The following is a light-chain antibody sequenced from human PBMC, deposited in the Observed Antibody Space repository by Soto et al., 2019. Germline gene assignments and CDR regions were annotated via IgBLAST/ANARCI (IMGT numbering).Light chain of an antibody. CDR1: QGISSY. CDR2: AAS. V-gene: IGKV1-9*01. CDR3: LQLNSYPPFT. J-gene: IGKJ3*01. Sequence: IQLTQSPSSLSASVGDRVTITCRASQGISSYLAWYQQKPGKAPKLMIYAASTLQSGVPSRFMGSGCGTDFALTISSLQPEDFATYYWLQLNSYPPFTVGPGTKVDIK.